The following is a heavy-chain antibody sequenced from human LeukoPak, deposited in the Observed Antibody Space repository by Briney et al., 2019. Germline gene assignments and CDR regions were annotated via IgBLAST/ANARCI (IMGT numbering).Heavy chain of an antibody. V-gene: IGHV1-2*02. CDR1: GNTFTGYY. CDR2: INPNTGDT. D-gene: IGHD3-22*01. J-gene: IGHJ4*02. Sequence: ASVKVSCKASGNTFTGYYMHWVRQAPGQGLEWMGWINPNTGDTKYAQDFQGRVTMTRDTSISTAYMELSRLRSDDTAVYYCARARGYYDSSGYPLSREFDYWGQGTLVTVSS. CDR3: ARARGYYDSSGYPLSREFDY.